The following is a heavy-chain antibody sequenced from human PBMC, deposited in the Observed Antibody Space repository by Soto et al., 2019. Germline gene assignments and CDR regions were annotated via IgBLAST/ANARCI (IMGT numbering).Heavy chain of an antibody. Sequence: EVQLVESGGDLVEPGGSLRLSCVTSGFMFSSAWMSWVRQAPGKGLEWVGRIKSKTDGGARDYAAPVNGRFSISRDDSKSTLYLQMNSLRAEETAMYYCVEGWNDFWGQVTLVTVSS. CDR3: VEGWNDF. J-gene: IGHJ4*02. CDR1: GFMFSSAW. V-gene: IGHV3-15*01. CDR2: IKSKTDGGAR. D-gene: IGHD1-1*01.